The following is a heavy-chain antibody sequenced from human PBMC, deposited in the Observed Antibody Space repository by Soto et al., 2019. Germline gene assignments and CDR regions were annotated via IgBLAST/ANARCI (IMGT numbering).Heavy chain of an antibody. CDR1: GFTFNNYA. D-gene: IGHD3-10*01. CDR2: ISGGGDTT. J-gene: IGHJ4*02. Sequence: EVQLLESGGGLVQPGGSLRLSCAASGFTFNNYAMTWVRQAPGKGLEWVSAISGGGDTTSYADSVKGRFTVSRDGSKNTLYLLMSSLRAEDTALYYCAKGRGGSGSLTPRVDFWGQGTLVTVSS. V-gene: IGHV3-23*01. CDR3: AKGRGGSGSLTPRVDF.